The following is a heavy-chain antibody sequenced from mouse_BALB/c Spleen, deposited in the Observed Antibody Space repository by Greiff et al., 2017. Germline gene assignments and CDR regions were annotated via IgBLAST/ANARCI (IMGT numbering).Heavy chain of an antibody. CDR2: IRLKSNNYAT. D-gene: IGHD2-10*01. J-gene: IGHJ4*01. CDR1: GFTFSNYW. Sequence: EVKLMESGGGLVQPGGSMKLSCVASGFTFSNYWMNWVRQSPEKGLEWVAEIRLKSNNYATHYAESVKGRFTISRDDSKSSVYLQMNNLRAEDTGIYYCTSSLLYAMDYWGQGTSVTVSS. CDR3: TSSLLYAMDY. V-gene: IGHV6-6*02.